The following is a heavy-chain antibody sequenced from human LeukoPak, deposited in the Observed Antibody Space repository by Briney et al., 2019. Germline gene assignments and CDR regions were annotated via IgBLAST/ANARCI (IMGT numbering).Heavy chain of an antibody. V-gene: IGHV3-30-3*01. CDR1: GFTFSSYA. CDR3: TRAHDFWSGSDAFDI. D-gene: IGHD3-3*01. J-gene: IGHJ3*02. Sequence: GGSLRLSCAASGFTFSSYAMHWVRQAPGKGLEWVAVISYDGSNKYYADSVKGRFTISRDNSKNTLYLQMNSLRAEDTAVYYCTRAHDFWSGSDAFDIWGQGTMVTVSS. CDR2: ISYDGSNK.